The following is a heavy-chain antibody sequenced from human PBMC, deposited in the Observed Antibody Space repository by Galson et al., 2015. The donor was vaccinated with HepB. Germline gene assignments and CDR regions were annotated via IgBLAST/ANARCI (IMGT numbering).Heavy chain of an antibody. D-gene: IGHD6-6*01. V-gene: IGHV1-24*01. J-gene: IGHJ6*02. CDR2: FDPEDGET. Sequence: SVKVSCKVSGYTLTELSMHWVRQAPGKGLEWMGGFDPEDGETIYAQKFQGRVTMTEDTSTDTAYMELSSLRSEDTAVYYCARDTRRDFIAAYGGMDVWGQGTTVTVSS. CDR3: ARDTRRDFIAAYGGMDV. CDR1: GYTLTELS.